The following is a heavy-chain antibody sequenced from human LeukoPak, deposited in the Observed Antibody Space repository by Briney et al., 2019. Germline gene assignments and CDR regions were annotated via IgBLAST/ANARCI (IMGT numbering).Heavy chain of an antibody. V-gene: IGHV3-30*03. CDR3: AREDVWGSYRPPDY. D-gene: IGHD3-16*02. Sequence: GSLRLSCAASGFTFSSYGMHWVRQAPGKGLEWVAVISYDGSNKYYADSVKGRFTISRDNSKNTLYLQMNSLRAEDTAVYYCAREDVWGSYRPPDYWGQGTLVTVSS. CDR1: GFTFSSYG. CDR2: ISYDGSNK. J-gene: IGHJ4*02.